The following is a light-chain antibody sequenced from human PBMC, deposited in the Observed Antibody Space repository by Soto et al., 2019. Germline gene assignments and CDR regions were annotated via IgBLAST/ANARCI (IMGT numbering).Light chain of an antibody. V-gene: IGLV2-14*01. Sequence: QSALTQPASVSGSPGQSITISCTGTNSDVGGYNYVSWYQQHPGKAPELMIYEVSHRPSGVSNRFSGSKSDNTASLTISGLQAEDEADYYCSSYTSISTLYVFGTGTKVIVL. CDR1: NSDVGGYNY. CDR3: SSYTSISTLYV. J-gene: IGLJ1*01. CDR2: EVS.